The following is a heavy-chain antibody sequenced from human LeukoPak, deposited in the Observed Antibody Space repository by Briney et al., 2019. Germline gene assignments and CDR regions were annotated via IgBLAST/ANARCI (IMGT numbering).Heavy chain of an antibody. CDR1: GYTFTAYY. Sequence: ASVKVSCKASGYTFTAYYVHWVRQAPGQGLEWMGWINPYTGDTNYAQKFQGRVTMTRDTSISTAYMELSRLRSDDTAVYYCARDVSVAGHTSGNYYYMDVWGKGTTVTISS. D-gene: IGHD6-19*01. CDR2: INPYTGDT. J-gene: IGHJ6*03. V-gene: IGHV1-2*02. CDR3: ARDVSVAGHTSGNYYYMDV.